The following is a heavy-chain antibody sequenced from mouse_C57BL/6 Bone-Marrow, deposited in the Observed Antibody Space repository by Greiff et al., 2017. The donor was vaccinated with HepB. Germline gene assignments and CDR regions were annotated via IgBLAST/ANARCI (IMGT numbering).Heavy chain of an antibody. CDR2: ISSGGDYI. D-gene: IGHD2-4*01. V-gene: IGHV5-9-1*02. CDR1: GFTFSSYA. Sequence: EVQLVESGAGLVKPGGSLKLSCAASGFTFSSYAMSWVRPTPEKRLEWVAYISSGGDYIYYADTVKGRFTISRDNARNTLYLQMSSLKSEDTAMYYCTREFYYDYDGYAMDYWGQGTSVTVSS. CDR3: TREFYYDYDGYAMDY. J-gene: IGHJ4*01.